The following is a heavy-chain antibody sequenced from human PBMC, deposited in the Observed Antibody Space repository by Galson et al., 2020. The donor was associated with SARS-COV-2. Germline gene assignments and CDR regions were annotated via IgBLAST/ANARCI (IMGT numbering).Heavy chain of an antibody. J-gene: IGHJ4*02. Sequence: SETLSLTCTVPGGSISNYYWSLIRQPPRKGPEWIAIIPYSGHINYSPTLKSRVIISVDTYKNQFSLKMSSVTAADTAVYYCARHAAYCTGGSCESDFDYWGQGTLVTVS. CDR3: ARHAAYCTGGSCESDFDY. CDR1: GGSISNYY. V-gene: IGHV4-59*08. D-gene: IGHD2-15*01. CDR2: IPYSGHI.